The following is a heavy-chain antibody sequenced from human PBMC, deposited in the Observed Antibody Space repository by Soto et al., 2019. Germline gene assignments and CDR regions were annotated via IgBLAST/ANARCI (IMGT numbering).Heavy chain of an antibody. V-gene: IGHV1-2*02. CDR1: GYTFSGHY. CDR3: VRDSGFRGFWEWSLDD. D-gene: IGHD3-3*01. Sequence: QVQLVQSGAVVRKPEASVKVSCKASGYTFSGHYIHWVRQAPGQGLEWMGWINPNSGDTNYAQKFQGMVTMTWGTCITTAYMELSRMRSVDTAVYYCVRDSGFRGFWEWSLDDWGQGTTVTVSS. CDR2: INPNSGDT. J-gene: IGHJ6*02.